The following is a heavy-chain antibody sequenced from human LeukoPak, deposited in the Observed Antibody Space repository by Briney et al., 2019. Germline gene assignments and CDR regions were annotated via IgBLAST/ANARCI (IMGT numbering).Heavy chain of an antibody. J-gene: IGHJ5*02. CDR1: GYTFTGYY. V-gene: IGHV1-8*02. D-gene: IGHD2-2*01. CDR3: ARGPPPYCSSTSCRPRAVWFDP. Sequence: RASVKVSCKASGYTFTGYYMHWVRQAPGQGLEWMGWMNPNSGNTGYAQKFQGRVTMTRNTSISTAYMELSSLRSEDTAVYYCARGPPPYCSSTSCRPRAVWFDPWGQGTLVTVSS. CDR2: MNPNSGNT.